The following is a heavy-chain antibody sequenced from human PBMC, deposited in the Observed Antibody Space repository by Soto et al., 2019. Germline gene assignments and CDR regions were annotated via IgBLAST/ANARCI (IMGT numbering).Heavy chain of an antibody. Sequence: QLQLQESGPGLVKPSETLSLTCTVSGGSISSSSYYWGWIRQPPGKGLEWIGSIYYSGSTYYNPSLKSRVTISVDTSKNQCSLKLSSVTAADTAVYYCARLGPYYDFWSGKFDYWGQGTLVTVSS. CDR1: GGSISSSSYY. CDR3: ARLGPYYDFWSGKFDY. CDR2: IYYSGST. V-gene: IGHV4-39*01. J-gene: IGHJ4*02. D-gene: IGHD3-3*01.